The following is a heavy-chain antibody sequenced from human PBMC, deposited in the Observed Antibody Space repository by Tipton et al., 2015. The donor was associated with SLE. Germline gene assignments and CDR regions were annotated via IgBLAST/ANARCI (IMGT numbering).Heavy chain of an antibody. CDR2: MYDSNIYYGGST. Sequence: TLSLTCTVSGGSISSYSWSWIRQSPGKGLEWIAYMYDSNIYYGGSTNYNPSLKSRVTISIDTSKNQVSLRLRSVTAADTAVYYGARAQSSRFSGYYYYYMDVWGKGTTVTVSS. J-gene: IGHJ6*03. CDR1: GGSISSYS. CDR3: ARAQSSRFSGYYYYYMDV. D-gene: IGHD3-3*01. V-gene: IGHV4-59*01.